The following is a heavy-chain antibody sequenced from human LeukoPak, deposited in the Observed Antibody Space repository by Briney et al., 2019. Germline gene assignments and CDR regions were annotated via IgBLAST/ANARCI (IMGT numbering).Heavy chain of an antibody. Sequence: ASVKVFCKASGYTFTSYGVSWVRQAPGQGLEWMGWISAYNGNTNYAQKLQGRVTMTTDTSTGTAYMELRSLRSDDTAVYYCARDYSNYGLGSYYFDYWGQGTLVTVSS. CDR2: ISAYNGNT. V-gene: IGHV1-18*01. CDR1: GYTFTSYG. D-gene: IGHD4-11*01. J-gene: IGHJ4*02. CDR3: ARDYSNYGLGSYYFDY.